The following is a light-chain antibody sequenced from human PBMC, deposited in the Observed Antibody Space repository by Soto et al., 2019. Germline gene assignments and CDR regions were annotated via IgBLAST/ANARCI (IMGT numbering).Light chain of an antibody. V-gene: IGKV3-20*01. CDR1: QSVNNYY. CDR2: GTS. CDR3: QHYGRSPPWT. J-gene: IGKJ1*01. Sequence: EIVLTQSPGTLSLSPRERATLSCRASQSVNNYYLAWFQQKPGQAPRLLIYGTSTRPPGIPDRFSGSGSGTDFSLTISRLEPEDFAVYYCQHYGRSPPWTFGQGTKVDIK.